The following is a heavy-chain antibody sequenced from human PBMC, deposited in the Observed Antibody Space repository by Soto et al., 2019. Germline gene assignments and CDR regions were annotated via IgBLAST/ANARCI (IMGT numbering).Heavy chain of an antibody. CDR3: ARVRIAVAGFDY. Sequence: ASVKVSCKASGYTFTNYAMHWVRQAPGQRPEWMGWINAGNGNTKYSQKFQDRVTISKDTSANTAYMELSSLRSEDTAVYFCARVRIAVAGFDYWGQGTQVTVSS. V-gene: IGHV1-3*01. D-gene: IGHD6-19*01. CDR2: INAGNGNT. J-gene: IGHJ4*02. CDR1: GYTFTNYA.